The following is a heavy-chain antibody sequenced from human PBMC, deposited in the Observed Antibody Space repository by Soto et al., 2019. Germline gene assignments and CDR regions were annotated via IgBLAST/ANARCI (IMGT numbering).Heavy chain of an antibody. CDR1: GFTFSSYA. D-gene: IGHD1-1*01. V-gene: IGHV3-23*01. Sequence: EAQLLESGGGLVQPGGSLRLSCAASGFTFSSYAMSWVRQAPGKGLEWVSAISGRGDNTYYADSVKGRFTISRDNSKNTLYLQLSGLRDDDTALYYCAKAAVNWNDADAFDVWGQGTMVTVSS. J-gene: IGHJ3*01. CDR3: AKAAVNWNDADAFDV. CDR2: ISGRGDNT.